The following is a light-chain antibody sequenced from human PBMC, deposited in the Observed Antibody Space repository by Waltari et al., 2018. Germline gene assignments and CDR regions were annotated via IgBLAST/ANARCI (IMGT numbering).Light chain of an antibody. Sequence: EIVMTQSPATLSVSPGERATLSCRASQSVSSNLAWYQQKPGQAPRRLIYGASTRATGIPARFSGSGSGTEFTLTIRSLQSEDFAVYYCQQYNNWPPVTFGPGTKVDIK. J-gene: IGKJ3*01. CDR1: QSVSSN. CDR3: QQYNNWPPVT. V-gene: IGKV3-15*01. CDR2: GAS.